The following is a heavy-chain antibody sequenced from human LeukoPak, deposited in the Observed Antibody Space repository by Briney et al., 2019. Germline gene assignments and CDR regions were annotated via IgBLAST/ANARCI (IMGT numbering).Heavy chain of an antibody. CDR2: IYYSGST. CDR3: ARGDYDILTGYYQDY. D-gene: IGHD3-9*01. J-gene: IGHJ4*02. Sequence: SETLSLTCTVSGGSICSYYWSWMRQPPGKGLEWIGYIYYSGSTNYNPSLKSRVTISVDTSKNQFSLKLSSVTAEDTTVYYCARGDYDILTGYYQDYWGQGTLVTVSS. CDR1: GGSICSYY. V-gene: IGHV4-59*01.